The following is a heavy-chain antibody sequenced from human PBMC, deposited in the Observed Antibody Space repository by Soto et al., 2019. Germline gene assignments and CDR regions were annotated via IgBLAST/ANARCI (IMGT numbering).Heavy chain of an antibody. CDR2: ISYDGSNK. CDR3: AKVPGYYDFWSGYSYYYYYGMDV. V-gene: IGHV3-30*18. CDR1: GFTFSSYG. J-gene: IGHJ6*02. Sequence: QVQLVESGGGVVQPGRSLRLSCAASGFTFSSYGMHWVRQAPGKGLEWVAVISYDGSNKYYADSVKGRFTISRDNSKNTLYLQMNSLRAEDTAVYYCAKVPGYYDFWSGYSYYYYYGMDVWGQGTTVTVSS. D-gene: IGHD3-3*01.